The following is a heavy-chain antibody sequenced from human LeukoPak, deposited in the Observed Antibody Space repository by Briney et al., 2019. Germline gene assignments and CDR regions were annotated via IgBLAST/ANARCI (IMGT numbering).Heavy chain of an antibody. J-gene: IGHJ4*02. D-gene: IGHD6-13*01. CDR1: GYTFTCYN. CDR3: ARDLSIAAAGIVTIYY. Sequence: ASVKVSCKASGYTFTCYNMHWVRQAPGQGLGWIGWINLNSGGTNYAQKFQGWVTMTMDTSIGTSYMELSRQRSDCTGVYYCARDLSIAAAGIVTIYYCGQGTLVTVSS. CDR2: INLNSGGT. V-gene: IGHV1-2*04.